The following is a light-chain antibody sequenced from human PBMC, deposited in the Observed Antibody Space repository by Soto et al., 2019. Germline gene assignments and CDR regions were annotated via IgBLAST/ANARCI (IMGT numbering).Light chain of an antibody. J-gene: IGLJ1*01. CDR3: ISYTTSSSYV. CDR2: EVS. CDR1: SSDIGAYNY. V-gene: IGLV2-14*01. Sequence: QSALTQPASXXXXXGQSITMSCTGSSSDIGAYNYVSWYQQHPGGAPKLIIYEVSDRPSGVSNRFSGSKSGNTASLTISGLQAEDEADYYCISYTTSSSYVFGTGTKLTVL.